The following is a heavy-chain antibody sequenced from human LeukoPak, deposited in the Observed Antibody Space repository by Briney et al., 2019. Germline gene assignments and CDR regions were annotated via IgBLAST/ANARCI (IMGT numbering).Heavy chain of an antibody. J-gene: IGHJ6*03. CDR3: AREDSNYFYYYYMDV. Sequence: GGSLRLSCAASGFTFSSYSMSWVRQAPGKGLEWVSSISSRSSYIYYADSVKGRFTISRDNAKNSLYLQMNSLRAEDTAVYYCAREDSNYFYYYYMDVWGKGTTVTVSS. CDR1: GFTFSSYS. D-gene: IGHD4-11*01. V-gene: IGHV3-21*01. CDR2: ISSRSSYI.